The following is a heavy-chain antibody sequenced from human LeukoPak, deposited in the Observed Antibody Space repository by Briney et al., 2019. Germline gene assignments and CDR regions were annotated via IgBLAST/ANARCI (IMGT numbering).Heavy chain of an antibody. Sequence: PSETLSLTCAVYGGSFSGYYWSWIRQPPGKGLEWIGEVNHGGSINYNPSLKSRVTISIDTSKNQFSLKLSSVTAADTAVYYCARDYVGVAGTFDYWGQGTLVTVSS. V-gene: IGHV4-34*01. CDR2: VNHGGSI. CDR1: GGSFSGYY. CDR3: ARDYVGVAGTFDY. D-gene: IGHD6-19*01. J-gene: IGHJ4*02.